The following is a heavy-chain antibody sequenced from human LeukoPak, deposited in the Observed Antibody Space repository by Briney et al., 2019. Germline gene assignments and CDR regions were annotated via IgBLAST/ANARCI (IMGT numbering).Heavy chain of an antibody. CDR1: VITFSHYA. CDR2: ISESGDAT. Sequence: GGSLTLSCTASVITFSHYAMNWAPHAPGRGREWVSTISESGDATWNADSVKGRHTISRDNSKNTLYLQMNSLRAEDTAIYYCANRDRVGTISVWGQGTLVTVSS. J-gene: IGHJ4*02. D-gene: IGHD5-24*01. CDR3: ANRDRVGTISV. V-gene: IGHV3-23*01.